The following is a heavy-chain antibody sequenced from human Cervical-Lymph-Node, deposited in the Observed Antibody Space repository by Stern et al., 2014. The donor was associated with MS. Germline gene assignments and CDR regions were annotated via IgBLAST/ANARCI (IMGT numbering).Heavy chain of an antibody. V-gene: IGHV1-3*04. CDR1: GYTFTNNA. CDR2: VITGNGDT. D-gene: IGHD3-22*01. CDR3: ARGFDGTFDF. Sequence: QVQLVQSGAEVKKPGASVKVSCKASGYTFTNNALHWVRQAPGQRLEWMGWVITGNGDTKISQKFQGRVTISRDTSANTAYMEVSTLRSEDTAVYYCARGFDGTFDFWGQGTMVAVSS. J-gene: IGHJ3*01.